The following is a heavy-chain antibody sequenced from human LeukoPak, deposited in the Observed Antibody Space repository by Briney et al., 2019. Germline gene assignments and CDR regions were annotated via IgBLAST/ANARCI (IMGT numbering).Heavy chain of an antibody. J-gene: IGHJ5*02. V-gene: IGHV3-73*01. Sequence: PGRSLRLSCAASGFTFSGSAMHWVRQASGKGLEWVGRIRSKANSYATAYAASVKGRFTISRDDSKNTAYLQMNSLKTEDTAVYYCTRLEYGSGILWFDPWGQGTLVTVSS. CDR1: GFTFSGSA. D-gene: IGHD3-10*01. CDR2: IRSKANSYAT. CDR3: TRLEYGSGILWFDP.